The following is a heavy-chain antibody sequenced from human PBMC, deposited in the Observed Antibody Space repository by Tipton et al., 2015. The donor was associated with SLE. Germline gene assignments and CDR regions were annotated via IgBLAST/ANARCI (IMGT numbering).Heavy chain of an antibody. J-gene: IGHJ3*01. CDR3: VSYNWNYPDF. D-gene: IGHD1-20*01. Sequence: SLRLSCSASGFTFSSYYMYWVRQSPEKGLVWISRINTDGSGTGYADSVKGRFTISRDNAKNTLYLQMNSLGAEDTAIYYCVSYNWNYPDFWGQGTTVTVSS. V-gene: IGHV3-74*01. CDR1: GFTFSSYY. CDR2: INTDGSGT.